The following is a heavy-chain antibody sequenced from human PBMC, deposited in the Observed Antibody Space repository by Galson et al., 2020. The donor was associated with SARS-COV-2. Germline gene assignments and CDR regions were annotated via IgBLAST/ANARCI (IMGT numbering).Heavy chain of an antibody. CDR3: ASSSSSWYSVWFDY. D-gene: IGHD6-13*01. V-gene: IGHV5-51*01. J-gene: IGHJ4*02. Sequence: KIGESLKISCKGSGYSFTSYWIGWVRQMPGKGLEWMGIIYPGDSDTRYSPYFQGQVTISADKSISTAYLQWSSLKASDTAMYYCASSSSSWYSVWFDYWGQGTLVTVSS. CDR2: IYPGDSDT. CDR1: GYSFTSYW.